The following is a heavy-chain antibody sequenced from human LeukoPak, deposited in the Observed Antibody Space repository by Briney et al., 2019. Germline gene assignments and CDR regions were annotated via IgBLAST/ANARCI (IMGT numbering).Heavy chain of an antibody. V-gene: IGHV4/OR15-8*01. CDR3: ARTSRINMVLDP. J-gene: IGHJ5*02. D-gene: IGHD3-10*01. CDR1: GGCISNTNW. Sequence: SETLSLTCGVSGGCISNTNWWTWVRQPPGKGLEWIGEIYHSGSTNYNPSLKSRVTISVDKSKNQFSLKLSSVTAADTAVYYCARTSRINMVLDPWGQGTLVTVSS. CDR2: IYHSGST.